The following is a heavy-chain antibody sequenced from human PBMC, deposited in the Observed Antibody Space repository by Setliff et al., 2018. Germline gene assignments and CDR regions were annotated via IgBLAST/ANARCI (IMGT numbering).Heavy chain of an antibody. Sequence: SETLSLTCAVSGVSVNSLTWWSWVRQTPGKGLEWIGFIYHDGNPKFNPSVNYNPSLKSRITMSIDKSKNQFSLTLRSVTAADTAVYYCTRGGERYHTANWGQGALVTVSS. V-gene: IGHV4-4*02. CDR1: GVSVNSLTW. CDR2: IYHDGNPKFNPSV. J-gene: IGHJ4*02. CDR3: TRGGERYHTAN. D-gene: IGHD2-2*01.